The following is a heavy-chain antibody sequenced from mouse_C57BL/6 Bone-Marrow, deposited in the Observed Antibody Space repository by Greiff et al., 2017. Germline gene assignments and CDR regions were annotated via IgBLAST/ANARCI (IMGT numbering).Heavy chain of an antibody. CDR3: ARGGGSSYDWYFDV. CDR1: GYTFTDYY. V-gene: IGHV1-75*01. CDR2: IFPGSGST. D-gene: IGHD1-1*01. J-gene: IGHJ1*03. Sequence: QVQLKQSGPELVKPGASVKISCKASGYTFTDYYINWVKQRPGQGLEWIGWIFPGSGSTYYNEKFKGKATLTVDKSSSTAYMLLSSLTSEDSAVYFCARGGGSSYDWYFDVWGTETTVTVSS.